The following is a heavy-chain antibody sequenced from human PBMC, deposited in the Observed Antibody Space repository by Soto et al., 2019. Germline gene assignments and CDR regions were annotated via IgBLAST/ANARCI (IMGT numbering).Heavy chain of an antibody. Sequence: PGESLKISCKGSGYSFTSYWIGWVRQMPGKGLEWMGIIYPGDSDTRYSPSFQGQVTISADKSISTAYLQWSSLKASDTAMYYCARHESSYRKSRYYYYYRDVWGKGTRVTVPS. CDR3: ARHESSYRKSRYYYYYRDV. CDR1: GYSFTSYW. V-gene: IGHV5-51*01. D-gene: IGHD6-13*01. CDR2: IYPGDSDT. J-gene: IGHJ6*03.